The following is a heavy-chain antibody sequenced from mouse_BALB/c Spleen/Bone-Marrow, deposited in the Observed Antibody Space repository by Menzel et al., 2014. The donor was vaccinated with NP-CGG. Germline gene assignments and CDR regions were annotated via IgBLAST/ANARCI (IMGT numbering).Heavy chain of an antibody. J-gene: IGHJ1*01. V-gene: IGHV1S81*02. Sequence: GAELVKPGASVKLSCKASGYTFSNYYMYWVKQRPGQGLEWIGESNPSNGGSNFNEKFKSKATLTVDKSSSTAYMQLSSLTSEDSAVYYCTRSNYGYWYFDVWGAGTTVTVSS. D-gene: IGHD1-1*01. CDR2: SNPSNGGS. CDR3: TRSNYGYWYFDV. CDR1: GYTFSNYY.